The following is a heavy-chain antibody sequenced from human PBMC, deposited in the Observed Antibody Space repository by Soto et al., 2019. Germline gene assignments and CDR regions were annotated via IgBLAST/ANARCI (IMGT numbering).Heavy chain of an antibody. CDR2: ILYSVNT. D-gene: IGHD6-19*01. V-gene: IGHV4-39*01. Sequence: QLQLQESGPGLVKPSETLSLTCTVSDDSIGRSNYFWGWIRQPPGKGLEWVGNILYSVNTHYNPSLKNRVTIPLDTSNHHFSLMGRSVTAADTAVYYCARHLYSGDSSGSFGYWGPGALVIVSS. J-gene: IGHJ4*02. CDR3: ARHLYSGDSSGSFGY. CDR1: DDSIGRSNYF.